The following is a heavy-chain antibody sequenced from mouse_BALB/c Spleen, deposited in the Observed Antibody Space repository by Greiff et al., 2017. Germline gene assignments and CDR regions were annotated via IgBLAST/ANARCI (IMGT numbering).Heavy chain of an antibody. J-gene: IGHJ3*01. CDR2: IWSGGST. Sequence: QVQLKQSGPGLVQPSQSLSITCTVSGFSLTSYGVHWVRQSPGKGLEWLGVIWSGGSTDYNAAFISRLSISKDNSKSQVFFKMNSLQANDTAIYYCARLPYGSSSLAYWGQGTLVTVSA. CDR1: GFSLTSYG. CDR3: ARLPYGSSSLAY. D-gene: IGHD1-1*01. V-gene: IGHV2-2*02.